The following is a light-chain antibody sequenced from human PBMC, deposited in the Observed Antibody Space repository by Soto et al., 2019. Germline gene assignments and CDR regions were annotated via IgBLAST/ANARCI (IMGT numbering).Light chain of an antibody. CDR1: QSVRTY. CDR2: GAS. Sequence: DLQMTQSPSSLSASVGDRVTITCRASQSVRTYLNWYQRKPGKAPKVLIYGASALQSGVPSRFSGSGSGTDFTLTVSSLQPEDFATYYCQQSCTIPYTFGQGTKLEIK. J-gene: IGKJ2*01. CDR3: QQSCTIPYT. V-gene: IGKV1-39*01.